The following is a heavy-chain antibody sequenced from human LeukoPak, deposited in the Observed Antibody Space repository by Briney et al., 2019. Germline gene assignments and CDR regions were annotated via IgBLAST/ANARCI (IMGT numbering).Heavy chain of an antibody. CDR1: GGTFSSYG. J-gene: IGHJ3*02. D-gene: IGHD1-26*01. Sequence: SVKVSCKASGGTFSSYGISWVRQAPGQGLEWMGRISPILGIANYAQKFQGRVTITADKSTSTAYMELSSLRSEDTAVYYCARTSGSYSHDAFDIWGQGTMVTVSS. CDR2: ISPILGIA. CDR3: ARTSGSYSHDAFDI. V-gene: IGHV1-69*04.